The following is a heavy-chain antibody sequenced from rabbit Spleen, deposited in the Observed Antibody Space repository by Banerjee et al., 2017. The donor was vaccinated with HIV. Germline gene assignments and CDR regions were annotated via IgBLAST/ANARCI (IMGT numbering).Heavy chain of an antibody. Sequence: LEESGGGLVKPGGTLTLTCTVSGFSFSSNWICWVRQAPGKGLEWIACIDTNDGDTDYANWPKGRFTISKTSSTTVTLQMTSLTAADTATYFCARNYVNAFDPWGQGTLGTVS. D-gene: IGHD1-1*01. CDR2: IDTNDGDT. V-gene: IGHV1S45*01. CDR3: ARNYVNAFDP. CDR1: GFSFSSNW. J-gene: IGHJ2*01.